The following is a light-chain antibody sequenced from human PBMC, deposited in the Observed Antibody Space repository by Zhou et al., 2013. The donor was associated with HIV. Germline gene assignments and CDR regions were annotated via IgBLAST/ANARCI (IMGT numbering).Light chain of an antibody. CDR3: QQYYRYST. CDR2: KTS. CDR1: QEISDS. Sequence: DIQLTQSPSTLSASVGDRVIITCRASQEISDSLAWFQQKPGQAPKLLIYKTSTLQSGVPSRFSGSGSGTEFTLTINSLQPDDFAAYYCQQYYRYSTFGQGTRVEIK. J-gene: IGKJ1*01. V-gene: IGKV1-5*03.